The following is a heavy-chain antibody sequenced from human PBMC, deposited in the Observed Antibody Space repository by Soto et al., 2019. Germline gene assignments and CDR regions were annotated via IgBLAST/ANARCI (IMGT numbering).Heavy chain of an antibody. CDR2: LSYDGSYK. D-gene: IGHD2-15*01. CDR1: GFTFSSFG. Sequence: QVQLVESGGGVVQPGRSLRLSCAASGFTFSSFGMHWVRQAPGKGLEWVAVLSYDGSYKYYGDSVKGRFIISRDNSKNTLYLQMNSLRADDTAVFHCAKDMVGYCSGGSCYGGVDYWGQGTLVTVSS. CDR3: AKDMVGYCSGGSCYGGVDY. J-gene: IGHJ4*02. V-gene: IGHV3-30*18.